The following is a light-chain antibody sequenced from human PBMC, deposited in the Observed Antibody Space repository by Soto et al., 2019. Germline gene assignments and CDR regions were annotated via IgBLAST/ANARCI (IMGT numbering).Light chain of an antibody. CDR2: DAS. V-gene: IGKV1-39*01. CDR1: RSVDLW. CDR3: QESYRTPWT. J-gene: IGKJ1*01. Sequence: CRASRSVDLWLAWYQQNPGKAPKLLIYDASSLQSGVPSRFSGSGSGTAFALTIRSRQPEDFAPYYCQESYRTPWTFAQGTKVDIK.